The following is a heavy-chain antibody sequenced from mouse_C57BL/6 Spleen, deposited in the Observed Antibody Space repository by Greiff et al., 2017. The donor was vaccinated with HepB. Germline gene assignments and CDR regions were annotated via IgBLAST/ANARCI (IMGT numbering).Heavy chain of an antibody. CDR1: GYTFTSYW. J-gene: IGHJ2*01. V-gene: IGHV1-64*01. CDR2: IHPNSGST. D-gene: IGHD2-13*01. CDR3: ARSGGYYGDFDY. Sequence: QVQLQQPGAELVKPGASVKLSCKASGYTFTSYWMHWVKQRPGQGLEWIGMIHPNSGSTNYNEKFKSKATLTVDKSSSTAYMQLSSLTSEDSAVYYCARSGGYYGDFDYWGQGTTLTVSS.